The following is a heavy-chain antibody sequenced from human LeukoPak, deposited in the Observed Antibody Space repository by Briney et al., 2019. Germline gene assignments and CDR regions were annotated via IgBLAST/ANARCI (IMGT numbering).Heavy chain of an antibody. CDR2: IIPIFGTA. Sequence: SVKVSCKASGGTFSIYAISWVRQAPGQGFEWMGGIIPIFGTANYAQKFQGRVTITADESTSTAYMELSSLRSEDTAVYYCAREVGVATYDYWGQGTLVTVSS. D-gene: IGHD5-12*01. V-gene: IGHV1-69*13. CDR3: AREVGVATYDY. J-gene: IGHJ4*02. CDR1: GGTFSIYA.